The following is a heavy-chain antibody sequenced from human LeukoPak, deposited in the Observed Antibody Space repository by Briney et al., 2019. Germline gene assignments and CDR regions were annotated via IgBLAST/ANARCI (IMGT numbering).Heavy chain of an antibody. CDR2: INSDGSST. V-gene: IGHV3-74*01. D-gene: IGHD3-22*01. Sequence: GGSLRLSCAASRFTFRSYWMHSVRQAPGKGLVWVSRINSDGSSTTYADSVKGRFTISRDNAKNTLYLQMNSLRAENTAVYYCARSMIVVRMPDAFNICGQGTIATVYS. CDR1: RFTFRSYW. J-gene: IGHJ3*02. CDR3: ARSMIVVRMPDAFNI.